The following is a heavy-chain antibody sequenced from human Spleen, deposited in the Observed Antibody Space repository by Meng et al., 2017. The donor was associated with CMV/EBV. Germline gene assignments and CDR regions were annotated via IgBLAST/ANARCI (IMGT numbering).Heavy chain of an antibody. CDR3: AREYSSSSRAFDY. Sequence: QVQRQESGPGLWKPSQTLSPTCTVSGGSISSGSYYWSWIRQPAGKGLEWIGRIYTSGSTNYNPSLKSRVTISVDTSKNQFSLKLSSVTAADTAVYYCAREYSSSSRAFDYWGQGTLVTVSS. CDR2: IYTSGST. V-gene: IGHV4-61*02. J-gene: IGHJ4*02. D-gene: IGHD6-6*01. CDR1: GGSISSGSYY.